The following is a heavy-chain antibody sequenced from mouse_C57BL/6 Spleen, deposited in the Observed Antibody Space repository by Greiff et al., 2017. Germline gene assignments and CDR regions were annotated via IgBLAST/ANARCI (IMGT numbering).Heavy chain of an antibody. D-gene: IGHD2-5*01. CDR2: IHPNSGST. CDR3: ARLSYYSNGGFAY. V-gene: IGHV1-64*01. Sequence: VQLQQPGAELVKPGASVKLSCKASGYTFTSYWMHWVKQRPGQGLEWIGMIHPNSGSTNYNEKFKSKATLTVDKSSSTAYMQLSSLTSEDSAVXYCARLSYYSNGGFAYWGQGTLGTVSA. CDR1: GYTFTSYW. J-gene: IGHJ3*01.